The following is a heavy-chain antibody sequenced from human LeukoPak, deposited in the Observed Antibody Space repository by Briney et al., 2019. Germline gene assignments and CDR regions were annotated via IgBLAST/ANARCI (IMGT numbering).Heavy chain of an antibody. CDR3: ASLPAYGDTRFDY. Sequence: PSGTLSLTCTVSGGSISSGSYYWSWIRQPAGKGLEWIGRIYTSGSTNYNPSLKSRVTISVDTSKDQFSLKLSSVTAADTAVYYCASLPAYGDTRFDYWGQGTLVTVSS. J-gene: IGHJ4*02. V-gene: IGHV4-61*02. D-gene: IGHD4-17*01. CDR1: GGSISSGSYY. CDR2: IYTSGST.